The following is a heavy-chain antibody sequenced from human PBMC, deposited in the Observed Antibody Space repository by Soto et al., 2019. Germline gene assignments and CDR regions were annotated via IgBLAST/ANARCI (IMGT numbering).Heavy chain of an antibody. CDR2: IIPFFGTT. CDR1: GGTFKNYG. Sequence: QVQLVQSGAEVKKPGSSVRVSCKASGGTFKNYGFSWVRQAPGHGLEWMGGIIPFFGTTNYAQNFQGRATITAVESTTTAYMELSSLRSEDTAVYYCASYEMLRGYYYYGRDVWGQGTTVTVSS. CDR3: ASYEMLRGYYYYGRDV. V-gene: IGHV1-69*01. J-gene: IGHJ6*02. D-gene: IGHD3-10*01.